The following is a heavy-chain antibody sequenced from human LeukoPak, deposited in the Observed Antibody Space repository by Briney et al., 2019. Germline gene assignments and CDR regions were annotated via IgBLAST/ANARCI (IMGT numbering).Heavy chain of an antibody. CDR3: AKVYSYGHEAYSDY. Sequence: GGSLRLSCAASGFTFSSYAMSWVRQAPGKGLEWVSAISGSGGSTYYADSVKGRFTISRDNSKNTLYLQMNSLRAEDTAVYYCAKVYSYGHEAYSDYWGQGTLVTVSS. CDR1: GFTFSSYA. CDR2: ISGSGGST. V-gene: IGHV3-23*01. D-gene: IGHD5-18*01. J-gene: IGHJ4*02.